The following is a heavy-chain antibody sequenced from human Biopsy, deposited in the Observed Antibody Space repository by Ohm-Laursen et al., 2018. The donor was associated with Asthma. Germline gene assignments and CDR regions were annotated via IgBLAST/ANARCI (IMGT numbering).Heavy chain of an antibody. CDR1: GFTFSSYS. Sequence: GSLRLSCAASGFTFSSYSMHWVRQAPGRGPEYVSFIAADGSNKFYADSVKGRFTVSRDDSKHTLYLHMTGLRADDTGVYYCVKDHSAGYCYFDDWGQGAQVTVSS. D-gene: IGHD2-15*01. CDR3: VKDHSAGYCYFDD. J-gene: IGHJ4*02. CDR2: IAADGSNK. V-gene: IGHV3-64D*08.